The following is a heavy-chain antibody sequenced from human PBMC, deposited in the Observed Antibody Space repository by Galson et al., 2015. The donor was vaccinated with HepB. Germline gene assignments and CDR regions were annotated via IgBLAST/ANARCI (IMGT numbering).Heavy chain of an antibody. D-gene: IGHD2-2*02. Sequence: SLRLSCAASGFTFSSYWMSWVRQAPGKGLEWVASIKQDGSVTHYVGSVKGRFTISGDNAKNSLYLQMNSLRADDTAVYYCAGYCSTTTCYNGGFDPWGQGTLVTVSS. CDR2: IKQDGSVT. J-gene: IGHJ5*02. V-gene: IGHV3-7*03. CDR1: GFTFSSYW. CDR3: AGYCSTTTCYNGGFDP.